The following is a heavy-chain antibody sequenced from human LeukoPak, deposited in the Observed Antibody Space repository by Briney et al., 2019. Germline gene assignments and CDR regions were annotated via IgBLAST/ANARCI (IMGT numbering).Heavy chain of an antibody. Sequence: GRSLRLSCAASGFRFGEESMHWVRQVPGKGLVWVSRINTDGSSTNYADSVKGRFTISRDNAKKTLYLQMNSLRAEDTAVYYCARDFWSGPDYWGQGTLVTVSS. D-gene: IGHD3-3*01. J-gene: IGHJ4*02. V-gene: IGHV3-74*01. CDR3: ARDFWSGPDY. CDR2: INTDGSST. CDR1: GFRFGEES.